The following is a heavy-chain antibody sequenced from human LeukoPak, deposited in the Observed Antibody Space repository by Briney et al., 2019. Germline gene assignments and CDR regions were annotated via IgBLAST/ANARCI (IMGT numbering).Heavy chain of an antibody. Sequence: GGSLRLSCSAPGFTFSTYAMHWVRQAPGKGLEYVSAITGNGGSTYYADSVKGRFTISRDNSKNTLYLQMSSLRAEDTAVYYCVKALVRRLNYGIDVWGQGTTVSVSS. J-gene: IGHJ6*02. CDR2: ITGNGGST. CDR3: VKALVRRLNYGIDV. D-gene: IGHD3-10*01. V-gene: IGHV3-64D*06. CDR1: GFTFSTYA.